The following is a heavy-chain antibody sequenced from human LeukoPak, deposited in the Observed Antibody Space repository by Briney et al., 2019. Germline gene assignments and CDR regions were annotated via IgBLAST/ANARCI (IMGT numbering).Heavy chain of an antibody. Sequence: PGGSLRLSCAASGFTFDDYAMHWVRQAPGKGLEWVSGISWNSGSIGYADSVKGRFTISRDNAKNSLYLQMNSLRAEDTALYYCAKADCSGGSCYSNDYWGQGTLVTVSS. CDR3: AKADCSGGSCYSNDY. D-gene: IGHD2-15*01. J-gene: IGHJ4*02. CDR1: GFTFDDYA. V-gene: IGHV3-9*01. CDR2: ISWNSGSI.